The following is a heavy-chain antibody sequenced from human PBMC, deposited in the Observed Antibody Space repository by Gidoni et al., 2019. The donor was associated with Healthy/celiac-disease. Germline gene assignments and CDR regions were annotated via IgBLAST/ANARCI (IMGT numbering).Heavy chain of an antibody. Sequence: EVQLLESGGGLVQPGGSLSLSCAASGFTFSSYAMSWVRQAPGKGLEWVSAISGSGGSTYYADSVKGRFTISRDNSKNTLYLQMNSLRAEDTAVYYCAKTHLYCTNGVCYTPRDKRFGMDVWGQGTTVTVSS. D-gene: IGHD2-8*01. CDR2: ISGSGGST. V-gene: IGHV3-23*01. CDR1: GFTFSSYA. CDR3: AKTHLYCTNGVCYTPRDKRFGMDV. J-gene: IGHJ6*02.